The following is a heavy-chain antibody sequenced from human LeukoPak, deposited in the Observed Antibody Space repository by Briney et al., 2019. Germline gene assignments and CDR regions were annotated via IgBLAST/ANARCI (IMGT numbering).Heavy chain of an antibody. CDR1: GGSISSYY. V-gene: IGHV4-59*12. CDR2: IYYSGST. D-gene: IGHD1-14*01. J-gene: IGHJ4*02. Sequence: SETLSLTCTVSGGSISSYYWSWIRQPPGKGLEWIGYIYYSGSTNYNPSLKGRVTISVDTSKNQFSLKLSSVTAADTAVYYCARVGPPEKVDYWGQGTLVTVSS. CDR3: ARVGPPEKVDY.